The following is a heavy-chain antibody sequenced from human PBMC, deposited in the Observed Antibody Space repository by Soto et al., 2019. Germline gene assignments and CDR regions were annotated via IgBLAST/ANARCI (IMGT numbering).Heavy chain of an antibody. CDR1: GFTFYTYW. D-gene: IGHD2-2*01. J-gene: IGHJ4*02. V-gene: IGHV3-7*02. CDR3: ARRGSSTSSDY. Sequence: GGVLRLSCAASGFTFYTYWMDWVRQAPGKGLEWVANINPDRSKKYYVDSVMGRFTISRDNAKNSLYLQINNLRTEDTAVYYCARRGSSTSSDYWGQGTLVTVSS. CDR2: INPDRSKK.